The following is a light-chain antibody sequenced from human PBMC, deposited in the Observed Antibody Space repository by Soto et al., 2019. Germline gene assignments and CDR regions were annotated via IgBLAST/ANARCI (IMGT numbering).Light chain of an antibody. CDR2: DAS. CDR1: QSVSSSY. Sequence: IVMTQSPATLSVSPGERATLSCWASQSVSSSYLAWYQQKPGQAPRLLIYDASSRATGIPDRFSGSGSGTEFTLTISRLETEDFAVYECQQYGSSTRTFGQGTKVDIK. V-gene: IGKV3-20*01. J-gene: IGKJ1*01. CDR3: QQYGSSTRT.